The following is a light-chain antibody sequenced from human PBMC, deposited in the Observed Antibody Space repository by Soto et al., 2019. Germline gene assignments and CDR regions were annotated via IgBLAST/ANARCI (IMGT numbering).Light chain of an antibody. V-gene: IGKV1-5*03. CDR1: QTISSW. CDR2: KAS. Sequence: DIQMTQSPSTLSGSVGDRVTITCRASQTISSWLAWYQQKPGKAPKLLIYKASTLKSGVPSRFSGSGSGTEFTLTISNLQPEDFAGYYCQQTYSSPITFGQGTRLEI. J-gene: IGKJ5*01. CDR3: QQTYSSPIT.